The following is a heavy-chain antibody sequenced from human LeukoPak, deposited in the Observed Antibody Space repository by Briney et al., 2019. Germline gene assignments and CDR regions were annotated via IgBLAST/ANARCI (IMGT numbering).Heavy chain of an antibody. CDR1: GYTFTTYD. D-gene: IGHD3-10*01. J-gene: IGHJ4*02. CDR3: ARANYYGSGKKDLDY. CDR2: MNPNSGNT. V-gene: IGHV1-8*01. Sequence: ASVKVSCKASGYTFTTYDINWVRQATGQGLEWMGWMNPNSGNTGYAQKFQGSVTMTRNISMSTAYMELNSLRSEDTAVYYCARANYYGSGKKDLDYWGQGTLATVSS.